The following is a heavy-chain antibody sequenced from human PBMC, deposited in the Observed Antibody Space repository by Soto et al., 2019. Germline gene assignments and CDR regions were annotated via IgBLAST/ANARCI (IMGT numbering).Heavy chain of an antibody. J-gene: IGHJ6*02. CDR3: AKAGGRLGYNWNCAVTGHYGMDV. V-gene: IGHV3-23*01. D-gene: IGHD1-7*01. CDR1: GFTFSSYA. Sequence: GGSLRLSCAASGFTFSSYAMSWFRQAPGKGLEWVSAISGSGGSTYYADSVKGRFTISRDNSKNTLYLQMNSLRAEDTAVYYCAKAGGRLGYNWNCAVTGHYGMDVWGQGTTVTVSS. CDR2: ISGSGGST.